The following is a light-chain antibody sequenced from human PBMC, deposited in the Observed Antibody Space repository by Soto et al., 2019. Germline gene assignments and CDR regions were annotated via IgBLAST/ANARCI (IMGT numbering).Light chain of an antibody. CDR3: QQSFSPPYT. J-gene: IGKJ3*01. V-gene: IGKV1-39*01. Sequence: DIQMTQSPSALSASVGDRVTITCRASQSLGTCFTWYQQKAGEAPKLLIYDASNLQNGVPPRFSGSGSETDFTLTISSLQPEDFATYYCQQSFSPPYTFGPGTELDF. CDR2: DAS. CDR1: QSLGTC.